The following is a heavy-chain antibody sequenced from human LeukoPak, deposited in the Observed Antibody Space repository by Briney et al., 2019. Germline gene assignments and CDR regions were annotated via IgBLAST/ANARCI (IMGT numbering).Heavy chain of an antibody. V-gene: IGHV3-21*01. CDR3: ARDLLYFDSSGPGYFDL. D-gene: IGHD3-22*01. Sequence: GGSLRLSCAASGFTFSSYSMNWVRQAPGKGLEWVSSISSSSSYIYYADSVKGRFTISRDNAKNSLYLQMNSLRAEDTAVYYCARDLLYFDSSGPGYFDLWGRGALVTVSS. CDR1: GFTFSSYS. CDR2: ISSSSSYI. J-gene: IGHJ2*01.